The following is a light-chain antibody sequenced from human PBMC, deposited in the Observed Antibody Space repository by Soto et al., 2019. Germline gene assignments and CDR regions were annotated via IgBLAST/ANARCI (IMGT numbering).Light chain of an antibody. CDR2: DAS. CDR3: QQYGRSPFT. Sequence: EIVLTQSPATLSLSPGERATLSCRASQSVGYHLAWYQQKPGQAPRLLIYDASNRATGIPARFSGSGSGTDFTLAISSLEPEDFAVYYCQQYGRSPFTFGPGTKVDIK. CDR1: QSVGYH. J-gene: IGKJ3*01. V-gene: IGKV3-11*01.